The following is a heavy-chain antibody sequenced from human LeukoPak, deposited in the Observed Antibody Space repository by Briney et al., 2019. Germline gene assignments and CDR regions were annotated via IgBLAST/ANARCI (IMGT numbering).Heavy chain of an antibody. CDR2: INPNSGGT. CDR3: ARDHRYDFWSGFLWFDP. V-gene: IGHV1-2*02. J-gene: IGHJ5*02. Sequence: ASVKVSCKASGYTFTGYYMHWVRQAPGQGLEWMGWINPNSGGTNYAQKFQGRVTMTRDTSIGTAYMELSRLRSDDTAVYYCARDHRYDFWSGFLWFDPWGQGTLVTVSS. CDR1: GYTFTGYY. D-gene: IGHD3-3*01.